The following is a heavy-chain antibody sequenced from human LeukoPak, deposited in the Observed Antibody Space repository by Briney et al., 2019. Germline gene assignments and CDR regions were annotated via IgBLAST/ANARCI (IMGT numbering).Heavy chain of an antibody. CDR3: ARRGIAAAVLDY. CDR1: GFTFSSYE. D-gene: IGHD6-13*01. J-gene: IGHJ4*02. CDR2: ISSSGSTI. V-gene: IGHV3-48*03. Sequence: GGSLRLSCAASGFTFSSYEMNWVRQAPGKGLEWVPYISSSGSTIYYADSVKGRFTISRDNAKNSLYLQMNSLRAEDTAVYYCARRGIAAAVLDYWGQGTLVTVSS.